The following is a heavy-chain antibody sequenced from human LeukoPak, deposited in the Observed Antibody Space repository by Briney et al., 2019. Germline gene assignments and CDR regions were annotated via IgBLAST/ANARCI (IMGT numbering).Heavy chain of an antibody. Sequence: SETLSLTCTVSGGSVSSGSYYWIWIRQPPGKGLEWIGYIYYSGSTNYNPSLKSRVTISVDTSKNQFSLKLSSVTAADTAVYYCARVVLAGDYFDYWGQGTLVTVSS. CDR1: GGSVSSGSYY. J-gene: IGHJ4*02. CDR2: IYYSGST. V-gene: IGHV4-61*01. D-gene: IGHD6-19*01. CDR3: ARVVLAGDYFDY.